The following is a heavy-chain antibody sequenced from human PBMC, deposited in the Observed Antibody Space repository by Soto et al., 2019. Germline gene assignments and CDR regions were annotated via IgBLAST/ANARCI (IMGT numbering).Heavy chain of an antibody. D-gene: IGHD1-26*01. CDR2: ISYSGST. V-gene: IGHV4-59*01. CDR3: ARYTGTYYVY. J-gene: IGHJ4*02. Sequence: SETLSLTCTVSGGSISSYYWSWIRQPPGQGLEWIGFISYSGSTSYNPSLKSRLTISVDTSKNQFSLKVSSVTAADTAVYYCARYTGTYYVYWGQGTLVTVS. CDR1: GGSISSYY.